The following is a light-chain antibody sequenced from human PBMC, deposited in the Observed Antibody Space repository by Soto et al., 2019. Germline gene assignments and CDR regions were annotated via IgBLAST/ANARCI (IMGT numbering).Light chain of an antibody. CDR2: DVS. Sequence: QSALTQPASVSGSPGQSITISCTGTSSDVGDYNYVSWYQQHPGKAPKLMIFDVSNRPSGVSNSFSGSKSGNTASLTISGLQAEDEADYYCSSYTSSSTRVFGTGTKVTVL. CDR1: SSDVGDYNY. CDR3: SSYTSSSTRV. V-gene: IGLV2-14*01. J-gene: IGLJ1*01.